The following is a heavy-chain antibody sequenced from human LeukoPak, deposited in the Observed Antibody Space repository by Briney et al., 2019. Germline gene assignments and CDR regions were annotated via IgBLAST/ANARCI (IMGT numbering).Heavy chain of an antibody. CDR2: IKEDGSQK. CDR1: GSTFRSYW. CDR3: ARDPSVTKFHDAFYI. Sequence: GGSLRLSCTASGSTFRSYWVSWARQARGKGRESVAPIKEDGSQKEYVESVQGRFPVPRDNAQNSLYLHMRRLRAEDTAVYYCARDPSVTKFHDAFYIWGQGTMVSVSS. J-gene: IGHJ3*02. D-gene: IGHD4-17*01. V-gene: IGHV3-7*05.